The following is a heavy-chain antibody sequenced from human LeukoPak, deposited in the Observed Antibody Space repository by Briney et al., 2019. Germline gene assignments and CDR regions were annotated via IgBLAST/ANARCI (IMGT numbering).Heavy chain of an antibody. CDR1: GFTFSSYA. CDR2: ISSNGGST. V-gene: IGHV3-64*01. CDR3: ARLTSWMAFDY. Sequence: GGSLRLSCAASGFTFSSYAMHWVRQAPGKGLEYVSAISSNGGSTYYANSVKGRFTISRDNSKNTLYLQMGSLRAEDMAVYYCARLTSWMAFDYWGQGTLVTVSS. D-gene: IGHD5-24*01. J-gene: IGHJ4*02.